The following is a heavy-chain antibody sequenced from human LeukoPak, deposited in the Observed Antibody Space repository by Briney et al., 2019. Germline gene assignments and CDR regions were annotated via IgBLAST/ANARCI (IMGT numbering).Heavy chain of an antibody. CDR2: IYPGDSAT. J-gene: IGHJ6*03. V-gene: IGHV5-51*01. D-gene: IGHD5-12*01. CDR3: ARQGFSGNYYYYYMDV. CDR1: GYSFTSYW. Sequence: GESLKISCKGSGYSFTSYWIGWVRQMPGKGLEWMGIIYPGDSATRYSPSFQGQVTISADKSISTAYLQWSSLKASDTAMYYCARQGFSGNYYYYYMDVWGKGTTVTVSS.